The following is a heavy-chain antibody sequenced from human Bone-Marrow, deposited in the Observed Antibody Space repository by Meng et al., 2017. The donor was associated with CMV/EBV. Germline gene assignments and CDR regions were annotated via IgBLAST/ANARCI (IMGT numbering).Heavy chain of an antibody. D-gene: IGHD6-19*01. CDR3: AKELAGFPYDLDV. Sequence: GGSLRLSCSASGFTFNTYAMSWVRQAPGKGLEWVSGISGSGGRTQYADSVMGRFTISRDNSKNPLYLQMNSLRGEDTAVYYCAKELAGFPYDLDVWGQGTTVTVSS. J-gene: IGHJ6*02. CDR2: ISGSGGRT. V-gene: IGHV3-23*01. CDR1: GFTFNTYA.